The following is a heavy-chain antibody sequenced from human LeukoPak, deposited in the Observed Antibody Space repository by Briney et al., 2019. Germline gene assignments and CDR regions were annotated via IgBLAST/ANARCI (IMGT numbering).Heavy chain of an antibody. CDR1: GYTFSTYD. Sequence: GGSLRLSCAASGYTFSTYDMHWVRQATGKGLEWVSVIGTAGDTYYPGSVKGRFTISRDNAKNSLYLQMNSLRAEDTAVYYCATGRGSSSYDYWGQGTLVTVSS. CDR2: IGTAGDT. V-gene: IGHV3-13*01. J-gene: IGHJ4*02. CDR3: ATGRGSSSYDY. D-gene: IGHD6-6*01.